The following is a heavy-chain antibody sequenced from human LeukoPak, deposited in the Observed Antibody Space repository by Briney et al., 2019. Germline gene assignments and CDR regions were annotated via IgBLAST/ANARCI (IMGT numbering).Heavy chain of an antibody. CDR3: ASDSYGSGYSFDY. V-gene: IGHV4-59*01. Sequence: PSETLSLTCTVSGGSISSYYWSWIRQPPGKGLEWIGYIYYSGSTNYNPSLKSRVTISVDTSKNQFSLKLSSVTAADTAVYYCASDSYGSGYSFDYWGQGTLVTVSS. D-gene: IGHD3-10*01. CDR1: GGSISSYY. CDR2: IYYSGST. J-gene: IGHJ4*02.